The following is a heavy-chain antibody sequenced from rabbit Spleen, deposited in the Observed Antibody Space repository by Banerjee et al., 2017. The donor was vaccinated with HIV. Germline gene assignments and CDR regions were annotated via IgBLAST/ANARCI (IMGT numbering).Heavy chain of an antibody. J-gene: IGHJ4*01. V-gene: IGHV1S45*01. Sequence: QEQLVESGGGLVTPGASLTLTCTASGFSFSSVHWIYWVRQAPGKGLEWIGTIYAGSTGTTDYASWAKGRFTISKTSSTKVTLQMTSLTAADTATYFCARDVDTIYFRFSLWGQGTLVTVS. CDR3: ARDVDTIYFRFSL. D-gene: IGHD1-1*01. CDR2: IYAGSTGTT. CDR1: GFSFSSVHW.